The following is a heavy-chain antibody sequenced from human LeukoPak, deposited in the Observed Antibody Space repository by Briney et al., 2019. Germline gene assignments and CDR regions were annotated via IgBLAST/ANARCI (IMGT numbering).Heavy chain of an antibody. J-gene: IGHJ3*02. Sequence: GGSLRLSCAASGFTFSTYSMNWVRQAPGKGLEWVSYISSSSSTIYYADSVKGRFTISRDNAKNSLYLQMSSLRDEDTAVYYCAREASDAFDIWGQGTMVTVSS. V-gene: IGHV3-48*02. CDR2: ISSSSSTI. CDR3: AREASDAFDI. CDR1: GFTFSTYS.